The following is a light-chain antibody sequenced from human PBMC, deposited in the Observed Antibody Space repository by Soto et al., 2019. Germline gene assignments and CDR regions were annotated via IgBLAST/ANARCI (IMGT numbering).Light chain of an antibody. CDR3: QQYGSSPRYT. V-gene: IGKV3-20*01. J-gene: IGKJ2*01. CDR1: RSVGNN. Sequence: EIVLTQSPATLSLSPGERATLSCRASRSVGNNLAWYQQKPGQAPRLLIYGASSRATGIPDRFSGSGSGTDFTLTISRLEPEDFAVYYCQQYGSSPRYTFGQGTKLEIK. CDR2: GAS.